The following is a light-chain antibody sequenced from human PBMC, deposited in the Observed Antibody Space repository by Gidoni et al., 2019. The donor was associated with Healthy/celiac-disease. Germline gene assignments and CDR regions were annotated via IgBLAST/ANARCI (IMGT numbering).Light chain of an antibody. J-gene: IGKJ4*01. CDR2: GAS. CDR3: QQYGSSPLT. Sequence: EIVLTQCPGTLSLSPGERATLSCRASQRVSSSYLAWYQQKPVQAPRPLIYGASSRATGIPDRFSANGSGTDFTLTISRLEPDDCAVYDCQQYGSSPLTFGGGIKVEFK. CDR1: QRVSSSY. V-gene: IGKV3-20*01.